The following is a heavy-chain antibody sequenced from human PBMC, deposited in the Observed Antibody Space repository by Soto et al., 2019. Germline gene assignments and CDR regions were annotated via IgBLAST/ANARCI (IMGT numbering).Heavy chain of an antibody. Sequence: QMQLVQSGPEVKKPGTSVKVSCKASGFNFTSSAVQWVRQARGQRLEWIGWIVVGSGNTNYAQKFQERGTITRDMYTSTAYMELSGLRSEDTAVYYCAATFTVQGDYYYYDGMDVWGQGTTVTVAS. CDR2: IVVGSGNT. J-gene: IGHJ6*02. CDR3: AATFTVQGDYYYYDGMDV. V-gene: IGHV1-58*01. CDR1: GFNFTSSA. D-gene: IGHD2-8*02.